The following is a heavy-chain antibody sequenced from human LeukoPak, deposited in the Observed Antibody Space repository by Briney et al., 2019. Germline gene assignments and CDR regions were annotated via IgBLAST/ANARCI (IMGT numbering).Heavy chain of an antibody. CDR2: IYYSGST. Sequence: SETLSLTCTVSGGSISSYYWSWIRQPPGKGLEWIGYIYYSGSTNYNPYLKSRVTISVDTSKNQFSLKLSSVTAADTAVYYCARAPYYGDYRLQIFDYWGQGTLVTVSS. V-gene: IGHV4-59*01. D-gene: IGHD4-17*01. CDR3: ARAPYYGDYRLQIFDY. J-gene: IGHJ4*02. CDR1: GGSISSYY.